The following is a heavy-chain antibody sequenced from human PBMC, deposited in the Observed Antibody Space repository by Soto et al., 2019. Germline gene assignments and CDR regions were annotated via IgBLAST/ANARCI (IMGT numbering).Heavy chain of an antibody. CDR3: ARDRGSGYSYGFFDY. J-gene: IGHJ4*02. Sequence: PGGSLRLSCAASGFTFSSYWMHWVRQAPGKGLVWVSRINSDGSSTSYADSVKGRFTISRDNAKNTLYLQMNSLRAEDTAVYYCARDRGSGYSYGFFDYRGQGTLVTVSS. CDR2: INSDGSST. V-gene: IGHV3-74*01. D-gene: IGHD5-18*01. CDR1: GFTFSSYW.